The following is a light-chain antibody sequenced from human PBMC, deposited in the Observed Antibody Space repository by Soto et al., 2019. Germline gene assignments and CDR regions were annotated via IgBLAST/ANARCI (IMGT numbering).Light chain of an antibody. Sequence: EIVLTQSPATLSLSPGERATLSCRASQSVSSYLAWYQQKPGQAPRLLLYDASNRATGIPARFSGSGSGTDFTLTISSIEPEDFSVYYCQQRSNWPPYTFGQGTKLEIK. CDR1: QSVSSY. CDR3: QQRSNWPPYT. CDR2: DAS. V-gene: IGKV3-11*01. J-gene: IGKJ2*01.